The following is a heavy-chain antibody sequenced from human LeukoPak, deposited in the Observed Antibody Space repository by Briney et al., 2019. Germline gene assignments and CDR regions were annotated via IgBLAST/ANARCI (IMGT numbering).Heavy chain of an antibody. D-gene: IGHD3-10*01. CDR1: GFTFSSYD. J-gene: IGHJ6*02. Sequence: SGGSLRLSCAASGFTFSSYDMHWVRQATGKGLEWVSAIGTAGDTYYPGSVKGRFTISRDNAKNSLYLQMNSLRAEDTALYYCAKDIGYYGSGSYYGPHGMDVWGQGTTVTVSS. CDR3: AKDIGYYGSGSYYGPHGMDV. V-gene: IGHV3-13*01. CDR2: IGTAGDT.